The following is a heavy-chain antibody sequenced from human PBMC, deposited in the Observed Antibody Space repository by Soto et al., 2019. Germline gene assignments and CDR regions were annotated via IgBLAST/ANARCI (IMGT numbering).Heavy chain of an antibody. CDR1: GYSFTSLD. V-gene: IGHV1-8*01. CDR2: MHPSTGRT. Sequence: QVQLVQSGAEVREPGASVKVSCKASGYSFTSLDINWVRQTAGQGLEWMGWMHPSTGRTGYAQKFQGRVTMTRDTSINTADMELTTLTSDDTACDYCARGVSAGVDYWGQGTLVTVAS. D-gene: IGHD1-26*01. J-gene: IGHJ4*02. CDR3: ARGVSAGVDY.